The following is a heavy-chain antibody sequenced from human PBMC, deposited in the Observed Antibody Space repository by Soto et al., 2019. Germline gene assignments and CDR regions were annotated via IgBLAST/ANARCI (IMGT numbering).Heavy chain of an antibody. CDR3: AKVRQPDGRWPFDH. CDR2: IIQSGET. V-gene: IGHV3-23*01. CDR1: VFTFSTYT. D-gene: IGHD2-2*01. Sequence: EVLLLESGGGLVQSGGSLRLTCAASVFTFSTYTMSWVRQAPGEGLEWVSGIIQSGETFYADSVKGRFTISRDNSNNMFYLQIHSLRVDDTALYYCAKVRQPDGRWPFDHWGQGTLVTVSS. J-gene: IGHJ4*02.